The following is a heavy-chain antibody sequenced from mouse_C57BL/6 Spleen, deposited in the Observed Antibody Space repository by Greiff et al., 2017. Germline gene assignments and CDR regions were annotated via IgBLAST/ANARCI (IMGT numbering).Heavy chain of an antibody. J-gene: IGHJ2*01. Sequence: VQLQQPGAELVRPGASVTLSCKASGYTFTDYEMHWVKQTPVHGLEWIGASDPETGGTAYNQKFKGKAILTADKSSSPAYMELRSLTSADSAVYCCTRWGFIPTVPPLWGQGTTLTVSS. D-gene: IGHD1-1*01. V-gene: IGHV1-15*01. CDR1: GYTFTDYE. CDR2: SDPETGGT. CDR3: TRWGFIPTVPPL.